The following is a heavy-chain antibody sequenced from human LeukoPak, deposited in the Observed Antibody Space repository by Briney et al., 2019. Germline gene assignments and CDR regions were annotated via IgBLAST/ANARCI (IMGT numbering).Heavy chain of an antibody. D-gene: IGHD3-22*01. J-gene: IGHJ6*02. V-gene: IGHV3-30*03. CDR3: ARDQGVVVHGKYHYYGMDV. Sequence: GGSLRLSCAASGFTFSSYGIHWVRQAPGKGLEWVAAISYDGSSKYYADSVKGRFTISRDNSKNTLYLHMNSLRAEDTAVYYCARDQGVVVHGKYHYYGMDVWGQGTTVTVSS. CDR1: GFTFSSYG. CDR2: ISYDGSSK.